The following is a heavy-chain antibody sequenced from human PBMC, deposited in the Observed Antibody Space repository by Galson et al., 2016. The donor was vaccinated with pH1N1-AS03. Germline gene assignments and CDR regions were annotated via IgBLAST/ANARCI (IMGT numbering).Heavy chain of an antibody. J-gene: IGHJ3*02. CDR1: GYIFSSYW. CDR3: ARQKYCSGGSCFLYYDAFDM. D-gene: IGHD2-15*01. CDR2: IWPADSDT. Sequence: QSGAEVKKPGESPKISCQASGYIFSSYWIGWVRQRPGKGLEWMGIIWPADSDTKYSPSFQGQLTISVDTSLNTAYLQWSSLEASDTAMYFCARQKYCSGGSCFLYYDAFDMWGQGALVAVSS. V-gene: IGHV5-51*01.